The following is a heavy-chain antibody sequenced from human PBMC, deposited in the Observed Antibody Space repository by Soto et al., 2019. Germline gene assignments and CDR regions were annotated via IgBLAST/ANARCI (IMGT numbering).Heavy chain of an antibody. J-gene: IGHJ5*02. V-gene: IGHV4-4*02. CDR3: ARSPGLPLNLDNWFDP. CDR2: IYHSGST. CDR1: SGSISSSNW. D-gene: IGHD3-16*01. Sequence: PSETLSLTCAVSSGSISSSNWWSWVRQPPGKGLECIGEIYHSGSTNYNPSLKSRVTISVDKSKNQFSLKLSSVTAADTAVYYSARSPGLPLNLDNWFDPWGQGTLVTVSS.